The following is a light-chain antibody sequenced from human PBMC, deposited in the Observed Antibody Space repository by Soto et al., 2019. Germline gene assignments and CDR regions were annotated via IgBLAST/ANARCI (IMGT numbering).Light chain of an antibody. CDR3: QKYNSVPLT. Sequence: DIQMTQSPSSLSASVGDRVTITCRASQDIRNYLAWYQRKPGKLPNLLIYAASTLQSGVPSRFSGSGSGTDFTLTISSLQPEDVAIYFCQKYNSVPLTFGGGTKVDIK. J-gene: IGKJ4*01. CDR1: QDIRNY. CDR2: AAS. V-gene: IGKV1-27*01.